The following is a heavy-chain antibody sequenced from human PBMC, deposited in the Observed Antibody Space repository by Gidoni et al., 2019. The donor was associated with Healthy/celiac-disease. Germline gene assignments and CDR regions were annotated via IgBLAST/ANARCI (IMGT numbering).Heavy chain of an antibody. J-gene: IGHJ4*02. CDR3: ASPLYSGGGC. D-gene: IGHD1-26*01. CDR1: GFTFSSYS. CDR2: ISSSSSTI. V-gene: IGHV3-48*02. Sequence: EVQLVESGGGLVQPGGSLSLSCAASGFTFSSYSMNWVRQAPGKGLEWVSYISSSSSTIYYADSVKGRFTISRDNAKNSLYLQMNSLRDEDTAVYYCASPLYSGGGCWGQGTLVTVSS.